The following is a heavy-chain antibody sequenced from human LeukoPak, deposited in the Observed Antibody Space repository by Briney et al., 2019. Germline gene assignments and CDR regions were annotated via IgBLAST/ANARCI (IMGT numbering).Heavy chain of an antibody. CDR3: ARGVYIAAAQYGY. Sequence: PSETLSLTCTVSGGSISSYYWSWIRQPPGKGLERIGYIYYSGTTNYNPSLKSRVTISVDTSKNQFSLKPSSVTAADTAVYYCARGVYIAAAQYGYWGQETLVTVSP. CDR1: GGSISSYY. V-gene: IGHV4-59*01. D-gene: IGHD6-13*01. CDR2: IYYSGTT. J-gene: IGHJ4*02.